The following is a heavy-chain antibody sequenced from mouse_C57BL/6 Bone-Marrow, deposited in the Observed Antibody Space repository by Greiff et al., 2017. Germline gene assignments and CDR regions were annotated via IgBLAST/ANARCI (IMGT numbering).Heavy chain of an antibody. CDR1: GYTFTSYT. J-gene: IGHJ3*01. Sequence: QLQQSGAELARPGASVKMSCKASGYTFTSYTMHWVKQRPGQGLEWIGYINPSSGYTKYNQKFKDKATLTADKSSSTAYMQLSSLTSEDSAVYYCARWAYGNYVSWFAYWGQGTLVTVSA. D-gene: IGHD2-1*01. CDR2: INPSSGYT. V-gene: IGHV1-4*01. CDR3: ARWAYGNYVSWFAY.